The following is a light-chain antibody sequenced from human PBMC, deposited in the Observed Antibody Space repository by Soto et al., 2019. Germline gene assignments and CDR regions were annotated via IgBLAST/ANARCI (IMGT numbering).Light chain of an antibody. CDR3: QQSYSTPQT. J-gene: IGKJ4*01. CDR1: QSISSY. Sequence: DIQMTQSPSSLSASVGDRVTITCRASQSISSYLNWYQQKPGKAPKLLIYAASRLQSGVPSRFSGSGSGTDFTLTISSLQPEDFATYFCQQSYSTPQTFCGGTKVEIK. V-gene: IGKV1-39*01. CDR2: AAS.